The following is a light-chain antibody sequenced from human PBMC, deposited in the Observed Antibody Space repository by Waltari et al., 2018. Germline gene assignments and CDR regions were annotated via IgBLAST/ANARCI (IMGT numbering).Light chain of an antibody. J-gene: IGKJ1*01. CDR3: QQYQSYSPPT. CDR1: QSVSIW. V-gene: IGKV1-5*03. Sequence: DIQMTQPPSTLSASVGDRVTINSRASQSVSIWLAWYQQKPGKAPKLLIYKSSSLESGVPLRFSGSGSGTEFTLTISGLQPDDFGTYYCQQYQSYSPPTFGQGTKVE. CDR2: KSS.